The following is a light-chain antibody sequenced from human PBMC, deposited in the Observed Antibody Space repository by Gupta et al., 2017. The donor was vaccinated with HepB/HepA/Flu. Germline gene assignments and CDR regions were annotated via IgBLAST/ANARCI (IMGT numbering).Light chain of an antibody. V-gene: IGKV3-15*01. CDR3: QQYNTWPYT. J-gene: IGKJ2*01. CDR2: GAS. Sequence: EKVMTQSPATLSVSPGERATLSCRASQSVRSDLAWYQQKPGQAPRLLIYGASTRATGIPARFSGSGSGTEFTLTISSLQSEDFAVYYCQQYNTWPYTFGQGTKLEIK. CDR1: QSVRSD.